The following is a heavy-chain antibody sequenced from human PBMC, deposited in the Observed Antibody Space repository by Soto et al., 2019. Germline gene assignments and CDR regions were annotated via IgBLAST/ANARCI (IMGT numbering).Heavy chain of an antibody. J-gene: IGHJ4*02. Sequence: SEALALTCTVSGGSISSYYWSWIRQPPGKGLEWIGYIYYSGSTNYNPSLKSRVTISVDTSKNQFSLKLSSVTAADTAVYYCARVSSWYASTPGIDYQGQVTFVTVSS. D-gene: IGHD6-13*01. V-gene: IGHV4-59*01. CDR3: ARVSSWYASTPGIDY. CDR1: GGSISSYY. CDR2: IYYSGST.